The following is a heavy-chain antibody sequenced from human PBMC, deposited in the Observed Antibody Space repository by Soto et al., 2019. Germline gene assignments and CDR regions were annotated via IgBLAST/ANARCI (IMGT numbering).Heavy chain of an antibody. V-gene: IGHV3-30*18. CDR1: RLTFSSYG. CDR3: AKDHYFDNSGYYYDWYFDL. Sequence: QVQLVESGGGVVQPGRSLRLSCAVSRLTFSSYGMHWVRQAPGKGLEWVAVISFDGTDKYYGDSVKGRFTISRDNSKNTLYLQMHSLRAEDTAVYYCAKDHYFDNSGYYYDWYFDLWGRGTLVTVSS. CDR2: ISFDGTDK. D-gene: IGHD3-22*01. J-gene: IGHJ2*01.